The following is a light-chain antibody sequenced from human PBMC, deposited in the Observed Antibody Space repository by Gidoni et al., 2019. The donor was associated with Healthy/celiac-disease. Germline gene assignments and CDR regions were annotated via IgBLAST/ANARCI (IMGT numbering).Light chain of an antibody. Sequence: DIVMTQSPLSLPVTPGEPASISCRSSQSLLHSNGYNYLDWYLQKPGQSPQLLIYLGSNRASGVTDRVSGSGSGTDFTLKISRVEDEDVGVYYCMQALQTPRTFGQGTKVEIK. CDR1: QSLLHSNGYNY. J-gene: IGKJ1*01. V-gene: IGKV2-28*01. CDR3: MQALQTPRT. CDR2: LGS.